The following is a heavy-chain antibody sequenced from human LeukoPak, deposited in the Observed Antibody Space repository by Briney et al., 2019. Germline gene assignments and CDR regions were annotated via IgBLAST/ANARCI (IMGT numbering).Heavy chain of an antibody. CDR3: ARDGYGPH. CDR2: INHSGST. J-gene: IGHJ4*02. V-gene: IGHV4-34*01. D-gene: IGHD6-13*01. Sequence: PSETLSLTCAVYGGSFSGYYWSWIRQPPGKGLEWIGEINHSGSTNYNPSLKSRVTISVDTSKNQFSLKLTPVTAADTAVYYCARDGYGPHWGQGTLVTVSS. CDR1: GGSFSGYY.